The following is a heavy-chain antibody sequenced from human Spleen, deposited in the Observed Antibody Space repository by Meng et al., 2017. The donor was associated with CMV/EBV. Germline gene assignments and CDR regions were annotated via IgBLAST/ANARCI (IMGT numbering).Heavy chain of an antibody. J-gene: IGHJ3*02. D-gene: IGHD3-16*01. CDR2: INSDGSIT. CDR3: ARDWGEEEGAFDI. CDR1: GFTFTNYW. V-gene: IGHV3-74*01. Sequence: GGSLRLSCAASGFTFTNYWMHWVRQAPGKGLVWVSRINSDGSITDYADSVKGRFAISRDNAKNTLYLQMNSLRAEDTAVYYCARDWGEEEGAFDIWGQGTLVTVSS.